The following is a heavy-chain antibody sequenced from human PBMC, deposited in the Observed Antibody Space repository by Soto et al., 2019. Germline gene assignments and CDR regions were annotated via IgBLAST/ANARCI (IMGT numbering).Heavy chain of an antibody. CDR2: IYYSGST. CDR1: GGSISSSSYY. V-gene: IGHV4-39*01. D-gene: IGHD4-17*01. J-gene: IGHJ4*02. CDR3: ARWESHTVTMGDY. Sequence: QLQLQESGPGLVKPSETLSLTCTVSGGSISSSSYYWGWIRQPPGKGLEWIGSIYYSGSTYYNPSLKSRVTIAVDTSKNQFSLKLSSVTAADTAVYYCARWESHTVTMGDYWGQGTLVTVSS.